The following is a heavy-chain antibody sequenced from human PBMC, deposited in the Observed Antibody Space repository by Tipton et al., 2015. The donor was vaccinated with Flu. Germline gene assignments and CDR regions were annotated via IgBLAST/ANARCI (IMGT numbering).Heavy chain of an antibody. CDR2: ISYDGSNK. CDR3: AKGDGRINYYYYGMDV. D-gene: IGHD2/OR15-2a*01. J-gene: IGHJ6*02. V-gene: IGHV3-30*18. CDR1: GFTFSSYG. Sequence: SLRLSCAASGFTFSSYGMHWVRQAPGKGLEWVAVISYDGSNKYYADSVKGRFTISRDNSKNTLYLQMNSLRAEDTAVCYCAKGDGRINYYYYGMDVWGQGTTVTVSS.